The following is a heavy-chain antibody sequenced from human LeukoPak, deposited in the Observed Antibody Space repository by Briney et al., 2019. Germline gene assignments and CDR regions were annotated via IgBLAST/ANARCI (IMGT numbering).Heavy chain of an antibody. CDR3: AREGTAMVTDY. J-gene: IGHJ4*02. D-gene: IGHD5-18*01. V-gene: IGHV4-59*01. Sequence: PSETLSLTCTVSGDSISSYYWSWIRQPPGKGLEWIGYIYYSGSTNYSPSLKSRVTISVDTSRNQFSLKLSSVTAADTAVYYCAREGTAMVTDYWGQGTLVTVSS. CDR2: IYYSGST. CDR1: GDSISSYY.